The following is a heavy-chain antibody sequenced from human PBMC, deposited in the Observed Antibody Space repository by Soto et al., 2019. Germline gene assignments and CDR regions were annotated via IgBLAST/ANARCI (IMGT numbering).Heavy chain of an antibody. J-gene: IGHJ4*02. CDR3: ARGETQQQRDY. CDR1: GGSISSGGYS. Sequence: PSETLSLTCAVSGGSISSGGYSWGWIRQPPGKGLEWIGEIYHSGSTYYNPSLKSRVTISVDKSKNQFSLKLSSVTAADTAVYYCARGETQQQRDYWGQGTLVTVSS. D-gene: IGHD6-13*01. CDR2: IYHSGST. V-gene: IGHV4-30-2*01.